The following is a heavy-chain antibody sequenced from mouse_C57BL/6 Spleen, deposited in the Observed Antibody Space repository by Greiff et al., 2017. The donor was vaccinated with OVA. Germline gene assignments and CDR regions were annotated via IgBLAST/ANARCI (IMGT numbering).Heavy chain of an antibody. CDR2: IRSKSNNYAT. V-gene: IGHV10-1*01. CDR1: GFSFNTYA. CDR3: VRLYGSGLSYYAMDY. J-gene: IGHJ4*01. D-gene: IGHD1-1*01. Sequence: EVQLVESGGGLVQPKGSLKLSCAASGFSFNTYAMNWVRQAPGTGLEWVARIRSKSNNYATYYADSVKDRFTISRDDSESMLYLQMNNLKTEDTAMYYCVRLYGSGLSYYAMDYWGQGTSVTVSS.